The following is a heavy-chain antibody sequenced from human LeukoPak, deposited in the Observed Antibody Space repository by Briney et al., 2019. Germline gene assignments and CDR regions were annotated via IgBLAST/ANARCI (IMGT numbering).Heavy chain of an antibody. CDR1: GGSISSYY. CDR2: IYTSGTT. J-gene: IGHJ4*02. Sequence: SETLSLTCTVSGGSISSYYWSWIRQPAGKGLEWIGRIYTSGTTYYNPSLKSRVTISVDRSKNQFSLKLSSVTAADTALYYCARDGIAAAGPDWGQGTLVTVSS. V-gene: IGHV4-4*07. CDR3: ARDGIAAAGPD. D-gene: IGHD6-13*01.